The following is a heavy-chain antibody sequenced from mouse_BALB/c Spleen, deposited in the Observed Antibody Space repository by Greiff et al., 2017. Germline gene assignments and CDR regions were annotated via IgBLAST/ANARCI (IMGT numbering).Heavy chain of an antibody. J-gene: IGHJ4*01. Sequence: VQLQQSGAELMKPGASVKISCKATGYTFSSYWIEWVKQRPGHGLEWIGEILPGSGSTNYNEKFKGKATFTADTSSNTAYMQLSSLTSEDSAVYYCARGGDGYYGAMDYWGQGTSVTVSS. CDR1: GYTFSSYW. CDR3: ARGGDGYYGAMDY. D-gene: IGHD2-3*01. CDR2: ILPGSGST. V-gene: IGHV1-9*01.